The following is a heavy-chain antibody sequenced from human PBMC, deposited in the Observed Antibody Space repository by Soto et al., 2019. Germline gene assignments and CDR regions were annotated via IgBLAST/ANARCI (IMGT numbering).Heavy chain of an antibody. D-gene: IGHD6-6*01. V-gene: IGHV1-8*01. CDR1: GYSFTSYD. Sequence: QVQLVQSGAEVKKPGASVKVSCKASGYSFTSYDINWVRQATGQGLEWMGWMNPNGGNTGYAQKFQGRVTMTRNTSISTAYMELSSLRSEDTAVYYCARVSMGSSSEDFQHWGQGTLVTVSS. J-gene: IGHJ1*01. CDR3: ARVSMGSSSEDFQH. CDR2: MNPNGGNT.